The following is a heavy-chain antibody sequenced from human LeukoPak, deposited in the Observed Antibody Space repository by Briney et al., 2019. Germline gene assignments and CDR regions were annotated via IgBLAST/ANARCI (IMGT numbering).Heavy chain of an antibody. CDR2: ISSSSSYI. J-gene: IGHJ6*02. D-gene: IGHD2-2*01. V-gene: IGHV3-21*01. CDR3: ARAVGSSSTSQRDYYYGMDV. CDR1: GFTFSSYS. Sequence: GGSLRLSCAASGFTFSSYSMNWVRQAPGKGLEWVSSISSSSSYIYYADSVKGRFTISRDNAKNSLYLQMNSLRAEDTAVYYCARAVGSSSTSQRDYYYGMDVWGQGTTVTLSS.